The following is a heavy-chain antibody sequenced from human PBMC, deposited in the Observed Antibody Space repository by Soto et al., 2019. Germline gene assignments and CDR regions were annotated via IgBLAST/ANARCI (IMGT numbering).Heavy chain of an antibody. CDR2: IYWDDDK. J-gene: IGHJ4*02. Sequence: QITLKESGPTLVKPTQTLTLTCTFSGFSLSTSGVGVGWIRQPPGKALEWLALIYWDDDKRYSPSLKSRLTITKDTSTNQVVLTMTNMDPVDTATYFCARGGSVTSFDYWGQGTLVTVSS. CDR3: ARGGSVTSFDY. V-gene: IGHV2-5*02. CDR1: GFSLSTSGVG. D-gene: IGHD4-17*01.